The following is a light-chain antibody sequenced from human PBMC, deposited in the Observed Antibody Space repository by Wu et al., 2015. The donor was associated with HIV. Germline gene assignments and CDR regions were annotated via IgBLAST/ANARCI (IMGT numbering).Light chain of an antibody. J-gene: IGKJ2*01. Sequence: EIVLTQFPATLSLSPGERATLSCRASQSVASFLAWYQQKPGQAPRLLIYDASNRATGIPARFSGSGSGTDFTLTISRLEPEDFAVYYCQQYGSSPYTFGQGTKLEIK. CDR2: DAS. CDR3: QQYGSSPYT. V-gene: IGKV3-20*01. CDR1: QSVASF.